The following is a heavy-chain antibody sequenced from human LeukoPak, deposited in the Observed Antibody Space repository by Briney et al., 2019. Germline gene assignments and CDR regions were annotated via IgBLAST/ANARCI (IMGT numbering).Heavy chain of an antibody. J-gene: IGHJ4*02. Sequence: ASVKVSCRASGYTFTGYYMFWLRQAPGQGLEWMGRINPNSGGTNYAQKFQGRVTMTGDTSITTAYMELSSLTSDDTAVYYCARDLPSPGISVADDYWGQGTLVTVSS. CDR2: INPNSGGT. CDR1: GYTFTGYY. D-gene: IGHD6-19*01. V-gene: IGHV1-2*06. CDR3: ARDLPSPGISVADDY.